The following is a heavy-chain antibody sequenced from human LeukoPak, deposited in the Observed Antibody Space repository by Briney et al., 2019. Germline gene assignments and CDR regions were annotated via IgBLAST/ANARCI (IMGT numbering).Heavy chain of an antibody. CDR1: GFTFSNYD. D-gene: IGHD6-19*01. J-gene: IGHJ6*02. CDR2: ISSSGSTI. Sequence: GGCLRLSCAASGFTFSNYDMNWVRQAPGKGLEWGSDISSSGSTIYYADSVKGRFTISRDNAKNSLYLQMNSLRAEDTAVYFCARGGGWLRNYYYGMDVWGQGTTVTVSS. V-gene: IGHV3-48*03. CDR3: ARGGGWLRNYYYGMDV.